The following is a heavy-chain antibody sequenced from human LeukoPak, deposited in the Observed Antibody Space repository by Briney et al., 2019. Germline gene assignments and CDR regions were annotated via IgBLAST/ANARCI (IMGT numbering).Heavy chain of an antibody. D-gene: IGHD3-10*01. CDR1: GYTFSSYA. Sequence: SVKVSCKASGYTFSSYAISWVRQAPGQGLEWMGGIIPIFGTANYAQKFQGRVTITADKSTSTAYMELSSLRSEDTAVYYCATYQEDSGSYFDYWGQGTLVTVSS. CDR2: IIPIFGTA. CDR3: ATYQEDSGSYFDY. J-gene: IGHJ4*02. V-gene: IGHV1-69*06.